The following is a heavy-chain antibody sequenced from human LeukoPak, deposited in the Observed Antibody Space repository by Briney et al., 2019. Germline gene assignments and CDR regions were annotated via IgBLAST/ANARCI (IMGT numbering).Heavy chain of an antibody. V-gene: IGHV5-51*01. CDR3: ARQRGAYFDY. J-gene: IGHJ4*02. CDR1: GYTFTNYW. D-gene: IGHD3-10*01. Sequence: GESLKISCKGSGYTFTNYWIGWVRQMPGKGLEWMGIIYPGDSDTRHSPSFQGQVTISADKSINTANLQWSSLKASDTAIYYCARQRGAYFDYWGQGTLVTVSS. CDR2: IYPGDSDT.